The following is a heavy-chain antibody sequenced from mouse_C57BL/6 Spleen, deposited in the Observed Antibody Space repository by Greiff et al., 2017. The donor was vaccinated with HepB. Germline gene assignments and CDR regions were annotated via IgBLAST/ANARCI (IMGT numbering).Heavy chain of an antibody. CDR2: ISYDGSN. Sequence: VQLQQSGPGLVKPSQSLSLTCSVTGYSITSGYYWNWIRQFPGNKLEWMGYISYDGSNNYNPSLKNRISITRDTSKNQFFLKLNSVTTEDTATYYCARDRNHYGSRYFDVWGTGTTVTVSS. CDR3: ARDRNHYGSRYFDV. CDR1: GYSITSGYY. V-gene: IGHV3-6*01. J-gene: IGHJ1*03. D-gene: IGHD1-1*01.